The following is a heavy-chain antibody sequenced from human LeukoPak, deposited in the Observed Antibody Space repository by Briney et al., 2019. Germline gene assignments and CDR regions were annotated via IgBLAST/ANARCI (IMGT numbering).Heavy chain of an antibody. J-gene: IGHJ5*02. V-gene: IGHV1-18*04. CDR3: ARDGITMVRGVINNWFDP. Sequence: RRASVKVSCKASGYTFTSYGISWVRQAPGQGLEWMGWISAYNGYTNYAQKLQGRVTMTTDTSTSTAYMEPRSLRSDDTAVYYCARDGITMVRGVINNWFDPWGQGTLVTVSS. CDR1: GYTFTSYG. CDR2: ISAYNGYT. D-gene: IGHD3-10*01.